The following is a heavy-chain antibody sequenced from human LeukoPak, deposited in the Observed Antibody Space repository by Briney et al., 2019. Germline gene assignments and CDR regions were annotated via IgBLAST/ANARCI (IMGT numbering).Heavy chain of an antibody. Sequence: ASVKVSCKASGYTFSNHGISWVRQAPGQGLGWMGWISADNGNTNYAQKFQGRVTMTTDTSTSTAYMEMRSLRSDDTAVYYCARDLHLVEPLVNFDYWGQGTLVTVSS. V-gene: IGHV1-18*01. CDR2: ISADNGNT. D-gene: IGHD2-2*01. J-gene: IGHJ4*02. CDR1: GYTFSNHG. CDR3: ARDLHLVEPLVNFDY.